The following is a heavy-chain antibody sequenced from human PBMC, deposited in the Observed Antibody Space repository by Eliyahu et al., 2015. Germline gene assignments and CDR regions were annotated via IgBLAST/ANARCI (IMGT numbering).Heavy chain of an antibody. CDR1: GFTFSSYA. D-gene: IGHD3-10*01. CDR3: AVATMTRGVMVFDS. Sequence: EVQLLESGGGLVQPGGSLRLSCATSGFTFSSYAMPWVRQAPGQGLEWVSLISGTDITTYYADSVKGRFSIFRDNSKSTLFLQMNSLRAEDTAVYYCAVATMTRGVMVFDSWGQGTLVTVSS. CDR2: ISGTDITT. J-gene: IGHJ4*02. V-gene: IGHV3-23*01.